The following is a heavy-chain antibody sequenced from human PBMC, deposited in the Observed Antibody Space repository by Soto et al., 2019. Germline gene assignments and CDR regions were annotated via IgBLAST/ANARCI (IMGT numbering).Heavy chain of an antibody. V-gene: IGHV1-24*01. CDR2: FDPEEGER. CDR3: ATASPQSDDIWSGYPPPTAGFDI. Sequence: ASVKVSCKVSGYTLTRLSMHWVRQAPGKGLEWMGGFDPEEGERSHAPNFQGRVSMTEDRSTGTAYMELNSLTSEDTAVYFCATASPQSDDIWSGYPPPTAGFDIWGRGTMVTVSS. CDR1: GYTLTRLS. D-gene: IGHD3-3*01. J-gene: IGHJ3*02.